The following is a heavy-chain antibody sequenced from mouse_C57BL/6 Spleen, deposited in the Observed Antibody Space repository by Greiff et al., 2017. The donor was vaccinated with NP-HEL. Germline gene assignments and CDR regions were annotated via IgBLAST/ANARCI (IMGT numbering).Heavy chain of an antibody. CDR3: ARYYGRIHYFDY. Sequence: QVQLQQSGPELVKPGASVKISCKASGYAFSSSWMNWVKQRPGKGLEWIGRIYPGDGDTNYNGKFKGKATLTADKSSSTAYMQLSSLTSEDSAVYFCARYYGRIHYFDYWGQGTTLTVSS. CDR2: IYPGDGDT. V-gene: IGHV1-82*01. CDR1: GYAFSSSW. J-gene: IGHJ2*01. D-gene: IGHD2-3*01.